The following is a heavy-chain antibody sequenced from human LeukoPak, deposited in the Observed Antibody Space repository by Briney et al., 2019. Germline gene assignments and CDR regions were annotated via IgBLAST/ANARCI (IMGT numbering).Heavy chain of an antibody. CDR1: GGSISSSSYY. V-gene: IGHV4-39*07. CDR3: AREGVVFPITPHWFDP. D-gene: IGHD2-21*01. CDR2: IYYSGST. J-gene: IGHJ5*02. Sequence: PSETLSLTCTVSGGSISSSSYYWGWIRQPPGKGLEWIGSIYYSGSTYYNPSLKSRVTISVDTSKNQFSLKLSSVTAADTAVYYCAREGVVFPITPHWFDPWGQGTLVTVSS.